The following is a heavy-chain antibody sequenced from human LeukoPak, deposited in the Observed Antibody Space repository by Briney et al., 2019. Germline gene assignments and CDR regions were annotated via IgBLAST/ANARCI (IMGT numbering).Heavy chain of an antibody. CDR2: ISYDGSNK. Sequence: GRSLRLSCAASGFTFSSYGTHWVRQAPGKGLEWVAVISYDGSNKYYADSVKGRFTISRDNSKNTLYLQMNSLRAEDTAVYYCAKSGIVATTIFDYWGQGTLVTVSS. J-gene: IGHJ4*02. D-gene: IGHD5-12*01. CDR3: AKSGIVATTIFDY. CDR1: GFTFSSYG. V-gene: IGHV3-30*18.